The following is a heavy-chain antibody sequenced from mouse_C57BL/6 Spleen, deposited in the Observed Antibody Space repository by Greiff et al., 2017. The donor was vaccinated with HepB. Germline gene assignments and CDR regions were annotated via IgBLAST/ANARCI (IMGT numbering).Heavy chain of an antibody. CDR3: AKRGFITTVDYAMDY. Sequence: VKLQQSGPELVKPGASVKISCKASGYAFSSSWMNWVKQRPGKGLEWIGRIYPGDGDTNYNGKFKGKATLTADKSSSTAYMQLSSLTSEDSAVYFCAKRGFITTVDYAMDYWGQGTSVTVSS. V-gene: IGHV1-82*01. CDR2: IYPGDGDT. CDR1: GYAFSSSW. J-gene: IGHJ4*01. D-gene: IGHD1-1*01.